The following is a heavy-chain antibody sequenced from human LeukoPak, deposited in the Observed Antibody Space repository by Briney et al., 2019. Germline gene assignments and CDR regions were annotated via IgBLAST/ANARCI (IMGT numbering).Heavy chain of an antibody. J-gene: IGHJ4*02. D-gene: IGHD3-22*01. CDR3: ARDRRYYDSSGYYYFDY. CDR1: GGTFSSYA. CDR2: IIPIFGTA. Sequence: ASVKVSCKASGGTFSSYAISWVRQAPGQGLEWMGRIIPIFGTANYAQKFQGRVTITTDETTSTAYMELSSLRSEDTAVYYCARDRRYYDSSGYYYFDYWGQGNLVTVSS. V-gene: IGHV1-69*05.